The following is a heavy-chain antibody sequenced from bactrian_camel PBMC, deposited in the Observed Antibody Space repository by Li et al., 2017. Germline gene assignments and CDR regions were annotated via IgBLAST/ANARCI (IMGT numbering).Heavy chain of an antibody. D-gene: IGHD2*01. J-gene: IGHJ6*01. CDR2: IATGSGNT. CDR3: AARGPYCYTKLSVRDFIY. V-gene: IGHV3S1*01. Sequence: HVQLVESGGGSVQAGGSLRLSCAASGYTYNRNCMAWFRQAPGKEREGVARIATGSGNTYYADSVKGRFTISQDNAKNTVYLQMNSVKPEDTAMYYCAARGPYCYTKLSVRDFIYWGQGTQVTVS. CDR1: GYTYNRNC.